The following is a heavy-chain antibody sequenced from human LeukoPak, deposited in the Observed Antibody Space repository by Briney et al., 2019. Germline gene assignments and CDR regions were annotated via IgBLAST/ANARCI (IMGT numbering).Heavy chain of an antibody. CDR2: ISGSGGST. CDR3: AREAYGGNFPYYYYGTDV. V-gene: IGHV3-23*01. D-gene: IGHD4-23*01. Sequence: GGSLRLSCAASGFTFSSYAMSWVRQAPGKGLEWVSAISGSGGSTYYADSVKGRFTISRDNSKNTLSLQMNNLRAEDTAVYYCAREAYGGNFPYYYYGTDVWGQGTTVTVSS. CDR1: GFTFSSYA. J-gene: IGHJ6*02.